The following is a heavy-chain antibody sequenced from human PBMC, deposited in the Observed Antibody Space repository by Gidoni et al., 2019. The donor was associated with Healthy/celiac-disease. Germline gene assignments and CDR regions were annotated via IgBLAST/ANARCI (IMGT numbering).Heavy chain of an antibody. CDR3: ARAGVFGSVNWFDP. Sequence: QVQLQQWGAGLLKPSETLSLTCAVYGWSFSGYYWSWIRQPPGKGLEWIGEINHSGSTNYNPSLKSRVTISVDTSKNQFSLKLSSVTAADTAVYYCARAGVFGSVNWFDPWGQGTLVTVSS. CDR1: GWSFSGYY. V-gene: IGHV4-34*01. CDR2: INHSGST. J-gene: IGHJ5*02. D-gene: IGHD3-16*02.